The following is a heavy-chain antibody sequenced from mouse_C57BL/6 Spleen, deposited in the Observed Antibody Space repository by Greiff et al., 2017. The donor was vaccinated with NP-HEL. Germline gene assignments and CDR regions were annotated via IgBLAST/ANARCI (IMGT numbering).Heavy chain of an antibody. CDR1: GFTFSSYG. CDR3: ARLYYYGSSYNYAMDY. J-gene: IGHJ4*01. D-gene: IGHD1-1*01. V-gene: IGHV5-6*01. CDR2: ISSGGSYT. Sequence: EVKLVESGGDLVKPGGSLKLSCAASGFTFSSYGMSWVRQTPDKRLEWVATISSGGSYTYYPDSVKGRFTISRDNAKNTLYLQMSSLKSEDTAMYYCARLYYYGSSYNYAMDYWGQGTSVTVSS.